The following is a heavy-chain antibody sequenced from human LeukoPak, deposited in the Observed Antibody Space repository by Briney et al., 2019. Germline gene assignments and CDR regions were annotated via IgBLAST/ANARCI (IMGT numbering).Heavy chain of an antibody. CDR1: GFTFSSYV. Sequence: GGSLRLSCAASGFTFSSYVMSWVRQAPGKGLEWVSDISGSGTTTYYADSVKGRFTISRDNSKSTLYLQMNSLRAEDTAVYYCAREGCNRTKCYGYYYYGMDVWGQGTTVTVSS. J-gene: IGHJ6*02. CDR2: ISGSGTTT. V-gene: IGHV3-23*01. CDR3: AREGCNRTKCYGYYYYGMDV. D-gene: IGHD2/OR15-2a*01.